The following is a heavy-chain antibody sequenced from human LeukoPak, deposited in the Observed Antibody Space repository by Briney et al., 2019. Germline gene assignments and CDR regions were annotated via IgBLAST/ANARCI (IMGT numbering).Heavy chain of an antibody. CDR2: ISSSSSYI. CDR1: GFTFSSYS. D-gene: IGHD2-2*01. CDR3: ARGYCSSTSCYRIDY. V-gene: IGHV3-21*01. Sequence: GGSLRLSCAASGFTFSSYSMNWVRQAPGKGLEWVSSISSSSSYIYYADSVKGRFTISRDNAKNSLYLQMNSLRAEDTALYYCARGYCSSTSCYRIDYWGQGTLVTVSS. J-gene: IGHJ4*02.